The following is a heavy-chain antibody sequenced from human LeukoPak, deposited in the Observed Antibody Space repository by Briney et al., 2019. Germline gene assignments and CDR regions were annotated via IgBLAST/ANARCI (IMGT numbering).Heavy chain of an antibody. J-gene: IGHJ3*02. CDR2: IYYSGST. CDR3: ARSTLLGVQAFDI. CDR1: GGSISSGDYY. V-gene: IGHV4-30-2*03. D-gene: IGHD3-10*01. Sequence: SQTLSLTCTVSGGSISSGDYYWSWIRQPPGKGLEWIGSIYYSGSTYYNPSLKSRVTISVDTSKNQFSLKLSSVTAADTAVYYCARSTLLGVQAFDIWGQGTMVTVSS.